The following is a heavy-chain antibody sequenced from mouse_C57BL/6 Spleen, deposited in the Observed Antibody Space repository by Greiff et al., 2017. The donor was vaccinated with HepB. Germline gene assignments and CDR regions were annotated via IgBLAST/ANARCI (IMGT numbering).Heavy chain of an antibody. Sequence: QVQLKQSGAELMKPGASVKLSCKATGYTFTGYWIEWVKQRPGHGLEWIGEILPGSGSTNYNEKFKGKATFTADKSSTTAYMQLSSLTTEDSAIYYCASRGYYGSSYDWYFDVWGTGTTVTVSS. CDR2: ILPGSGST. D-gene: IGHD1-1*01. J-gene: IGHJ1*03. CDR3: ASRGYYGSSYDWYFDV. V-gene: IGHV1-9*01. CDR1: GYTFTGYW.